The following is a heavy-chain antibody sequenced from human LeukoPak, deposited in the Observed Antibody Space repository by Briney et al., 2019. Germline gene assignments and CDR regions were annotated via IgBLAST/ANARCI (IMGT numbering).Heavy chain of an antibody. CDR3: GRDFRDSLDY. J-gene: IGHJ4*02. CDR1: GYTFTGYY. V-gene: IGHV1-2*02. CDR2: INPDSGGA. Sequence: ASVKVSCKASGYTFTGYYMHWVRQAPGQGLEWMGWINPDSGGANFAQKFQGRVTMTRDTSISTAYMELSRLRSDDTAVYYCGRDFRDSLDYWGQGTLVTVSS.